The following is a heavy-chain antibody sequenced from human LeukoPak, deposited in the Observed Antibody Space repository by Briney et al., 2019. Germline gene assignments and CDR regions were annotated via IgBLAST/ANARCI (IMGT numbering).Heavy chain of an antibody. CDR1: GFTFSSYA. V-gene: IGHV3-23*01. J-gene: IGHJ6*02. Sequence: GGSLRLSCAASGFTFSSYAMSWVRQAPGKGLEWVSAISGSGGSTYYADSVKGRFTISRDNSKNTLYLQMNSLRAEDTAVYYCAKCYRSGTSCPYGMDVWGQGTTVTVSS. D-gene: IGHD2-2*01. CDR3: AKCYRSGTSCPYGMDV. CDR2: ISGSGGST.